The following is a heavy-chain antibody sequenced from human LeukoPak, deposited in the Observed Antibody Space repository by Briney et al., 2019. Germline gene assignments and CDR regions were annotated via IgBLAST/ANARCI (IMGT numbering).Heavy chain of an antibody. J-gene: IGHJ4*02. D-gene: IGHD3-3*01. CDR2: ISYDGSNK. Sequence: GGSLRLSCAASGFTFSSYGMHWVRQAPGKGLEWVAVISYDGSNKYYADSVKGRFTISRDNSKNTPYLQMNSLRAEDSAVYYCAKAGGRVVIISHFDYWGQGTLVTVSS. CDR1: GFTFSSYG. CDR3: AKAGGRVVIISHFDY. V-gene: IGHV3-30*18.